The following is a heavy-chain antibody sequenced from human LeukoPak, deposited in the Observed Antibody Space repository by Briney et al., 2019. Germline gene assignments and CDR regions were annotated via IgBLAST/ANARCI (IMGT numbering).Heavy chain of an antibody. D-gene: IGHD2-15*01. J-gene: IGHJ4*02. CDR1: GYTFTGYY. CDR3: ASQTGYCSGGSCPEYYFDY. Sequence: ASVKVSCKASGYTFTGYYMHWVRQAPGQGLEWMGWINPNSGGTNYAQKFQGRVTMTRETSISTAYMELSRLRSDDTAVYYCASQTGYCSGGSCPEYYFDYWGQGTLVTVSS. CDR2: INPNSGGT. V-gene: IGHV1-2*02.